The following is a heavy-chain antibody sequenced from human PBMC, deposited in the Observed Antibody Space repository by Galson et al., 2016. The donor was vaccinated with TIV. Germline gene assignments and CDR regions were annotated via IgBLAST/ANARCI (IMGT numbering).Heavy chain of an antibody. CDR3: AREQGIYKGYFDL. J-gene: IGHJ2*01. Sequence: CKASGGPFRNYAISWVRQAPGQGLEWMGRIIPIFRTTNYARSFQGRLTITADESTNTDYMELASLRSEDTSVYYCAREQGIYKGYFDLWVRGTLVTVSS. V-gene: IGHV1-69*15. CDR2: IIPIFRTT. D-gene: IGHD1-14*01. CDR1: GGPFRNYA.